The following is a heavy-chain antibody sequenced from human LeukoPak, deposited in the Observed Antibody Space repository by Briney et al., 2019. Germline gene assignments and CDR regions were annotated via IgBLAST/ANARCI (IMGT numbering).Heavy chain of an antibody. J-gene: IGHJ4*02. D-gene: IGHD3-16*02. CDR1: GESFGGYY. V-gene: IGHV4-34*01. CDR3: ARRQYVWGSYRHTYYFDW. Sequence: PSETLSLTCAVYGESFGGYYWTWIRQPPGKGLEWIGEINHSGSTNYNSSLKSRVTISVDTSRRQVSLNLNSVTAADTAVYFCARRQYVWGSYRHTYYFDWWGQGTLVTVSS. CDR2: INHSGST.